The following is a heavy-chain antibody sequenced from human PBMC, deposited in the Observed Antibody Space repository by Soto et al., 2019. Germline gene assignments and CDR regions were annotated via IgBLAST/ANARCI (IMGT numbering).Heavy chain of an antibody. J-gene: IGHJ4*02. CDR3: AKDAAYYFDY. V-gene: IGHV3-9*01. CDR2: ISWDSWSI. CDR1: GFTFDNYA. D-gene: IGHD6-25*01. Sequence: EVQLVESGGGLIQPGRSLRLSCAASGFTFDNYAMHWVRQAPGKGLEWVSGISWDSWSIDYADSVRGRFTISRDNARHSLYLRMSSLRPEDTALYYCAKDAAYYFDYWGQGTLVTVSS.